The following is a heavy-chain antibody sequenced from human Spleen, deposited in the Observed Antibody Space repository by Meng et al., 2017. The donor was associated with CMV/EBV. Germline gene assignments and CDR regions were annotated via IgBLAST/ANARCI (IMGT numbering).Heavy chain of an antibody. V-gene: IGHV3-48*03. Sequence: GGSLRLSCAASGFTFSIYEMNWVRQAPGKGLEWVSYISNTGTTIYYADSVKGRFTISRDNAKNSLYLQMNSLRAEDTALYYCAKRKSSSDAFDIWGQGTMVTVSS. CDR2: ISNTGTTI. CDR1: GFTFSIYE. J-gene: IGHJ3*02. D-gene: IGHD6-6*01. CDR3: AKRKSSSDAFDI.